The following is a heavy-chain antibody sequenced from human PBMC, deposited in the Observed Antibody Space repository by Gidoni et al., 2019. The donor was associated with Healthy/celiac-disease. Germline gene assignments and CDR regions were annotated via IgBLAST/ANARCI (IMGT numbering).Heavy chain of an antibody. D-gene: IGHD3-9*01. CDR1: GFTFSSYA. J-gene: IGHJ4*02. CDR3: AKNPTGPIDYFFDY. CDR2: IGAGVGST. Sequence: EVHLLESGGALVQPGGSLRLSCAASGFTFSSYAMSWVRQAPGRGLEWVSAIGAGVGSTYYADSVKGRFTISRDNSKNTLFLQVNSLRAEETAVYYCAKNPTGPIDYFFDYWGQGTLVTVSS. V-gene: IGHV3-23*01.